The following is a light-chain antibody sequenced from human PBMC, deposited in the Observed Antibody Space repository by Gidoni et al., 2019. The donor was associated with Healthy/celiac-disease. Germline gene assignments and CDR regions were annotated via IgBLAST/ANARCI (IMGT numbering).Light chain of an antibody. CDR3: QQSYSTPPLT. V-gene: IGKV1-39*01. Sequence: DIQMTQSPSSLSASVGDRVTIPCRASQSISIYLNWYQQTPGKAPKLLIYAAYSLQSGVPSRFSGSGSGTDFTLTISSLQPEDFATYYCQQSYSTPPLTFGGGTKVEIK. CDR1: QSISIY. CDR2: AAY. J-gene: IGKJ4*01.